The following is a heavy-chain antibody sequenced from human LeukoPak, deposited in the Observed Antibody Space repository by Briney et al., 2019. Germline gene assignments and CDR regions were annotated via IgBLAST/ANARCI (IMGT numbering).Heavy chain of an antibody. V-gene: IGHV3-53*01. Sequence: PGGSLRLSCAASGFTVSSNYMSRVRQAPGKGLEWVSVIYSGGSTYYADSVKGRFTISRDNPKNTLYLQMNSLRAEDTAVYYCARDAGSRNEYWGQGTLVTVSS. CDR2: IYSGGST. D-gene: IGHD1-1*01. J-gene: IGHJ4*02. CDR3: ARDAGSRNEY. CDR1: GFTVSSNY.